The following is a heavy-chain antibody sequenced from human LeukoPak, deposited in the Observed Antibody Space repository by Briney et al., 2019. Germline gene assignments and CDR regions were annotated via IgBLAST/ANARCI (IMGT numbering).Heavy chain of an antibody. CDR2: IIPIFGTA. V-gene: IGHV1-69*13. Sequence: EASVKVSCKASGGTFSSYAISWVRQAPGQGLEWMGGIIPIFGTANYAQKFQGRVTITADESTSTAYMELSSLRSEDTAVYYCARGGRVVVNPFDYWGQGTLVTVSS. D-gene: IGHD3-22*01. J-gene: IGHJ4*02. CDR1: GGTFSSYA. CDR3: ARGGRVVVNPFDY.